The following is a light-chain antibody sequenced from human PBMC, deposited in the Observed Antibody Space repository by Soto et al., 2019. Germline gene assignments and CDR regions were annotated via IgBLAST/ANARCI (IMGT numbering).Light chain of an antibody. J-gene: IGLJ3*02. CDR2: DVS. V-gene: IGLV2-14*01. CDR1: SSDVGSYNY. CDR3: RSYTTSRTHLV. Sequence: QSALTQPASVSGSPGQSITISCTGTSSDVGSYNYVSWYQQYPGKAPKLMIYDVSNRPSGVSYRFSGSKSGNTASLTISGLQAGDGGDYFRRSYTTSRTHLVFGGGTKLTVL.